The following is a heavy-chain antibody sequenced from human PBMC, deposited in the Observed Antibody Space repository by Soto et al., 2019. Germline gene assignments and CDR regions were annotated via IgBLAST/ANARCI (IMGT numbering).Heavy chain of an antibody. Sequence: SETLSLTCTVSGGSISNYYWNWIRQSPGKGLEWIGYIYSSGSTHYNPSLQNRVTIPIDTSKNQVSLKVNSVTAADTAVYYCARDHPHSYGVYYFDYWGQGTPVTVSS. CDR3: ARDHPHSYGVYYFDY. CDR2: IYSSGST. D-gene: IGHD5-18*01. CDR1: GGSISNYY. J-gene: IGHJ4*02. V-gene: IGHV4-59*01.